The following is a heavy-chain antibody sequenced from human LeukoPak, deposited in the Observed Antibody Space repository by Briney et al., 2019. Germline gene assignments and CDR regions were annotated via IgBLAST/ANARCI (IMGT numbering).Heavy chain of an antibody. V-gene: IGHV1-18*01. CDR1: GYTFTSYG. Sequence: ASVKVSCKASGYTFTSYGISWVRQAPGQGLEWMGWISAYNGNINYAQILQGRVTMTTDTSTSTAYVELRSLRSDDTAVYYCARDLGLFPYYFDYWGQGTLVTVSS. J-gene: IGHJ4*02. D-gene: IGHD3-22*01. CDR2: ISAYNGNI. CDR3: ARDLGLFPYYFDY.